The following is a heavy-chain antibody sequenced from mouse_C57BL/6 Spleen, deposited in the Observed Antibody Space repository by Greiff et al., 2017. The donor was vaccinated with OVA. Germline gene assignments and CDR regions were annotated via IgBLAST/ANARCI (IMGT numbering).Heavy chain of an antibody. Sequence: QVQLQQSGAELVRPGASVKLSCKASGYTFTDYYINWVKQRPGQGLEWIARIYPGSGNTYYNEKFKGKATLTAEKSSSTAYMQLSSLTSEDSAVYFCARTAIYYDYDGSYFDYWGQGTTLTVSS. V-gene: IGHV1-76*01. CDR1: GYTFTDYY. CDR3: ARTAIYYDYDGSYFDY. CDR2: IYPGSGNT. D-gene: IGHD2-4*01. J-gene: IGHJ2*01.